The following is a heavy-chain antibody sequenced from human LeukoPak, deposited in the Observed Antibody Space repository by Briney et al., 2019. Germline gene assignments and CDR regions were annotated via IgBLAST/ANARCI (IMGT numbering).Heavy chain of an antibody. J-gene: IGHJ6*03. CDR3: ARTTEGGYTYGYFYYHYMDV. Sequence: SETLSLTCTVSGYSISSGYYWGWIRQPPGKGLAWIGSIYHSGSTYYNPSLKSRVTISVDTSKNQFSLKLTSVTAADTAVYYCARTTEGGYTYGYFYYHYMDVWGKGTTVTISS. CDR2: IYHSGST. CDR1: GYSISSGYY. V-gene: IGHV4-38-2*02. D-gene: IGHD5-18*01.